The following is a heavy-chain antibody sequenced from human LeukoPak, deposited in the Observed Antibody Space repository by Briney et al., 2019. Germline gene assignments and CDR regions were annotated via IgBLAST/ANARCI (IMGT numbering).Heavy chain of an antibody. CDR2: ISYDGSNK. V-gene: IGHV3-30-3*01. CDR1: GFTFSSYA. D-gene: IGHD4-17*01. Sequence: QPGGSLRLSCAASGFTFSSYAMHWVRQAPGKGLEWVAVISYDGSNKYYADSVKGRFTISRDNSKNTLYLQMNSLRAGDTAVYYCARSLPVTTVSSLDYWGQGTLVTVSS. J-gene: IGHJ4*02. CDR3: ARSLPVTTVSSLDY.